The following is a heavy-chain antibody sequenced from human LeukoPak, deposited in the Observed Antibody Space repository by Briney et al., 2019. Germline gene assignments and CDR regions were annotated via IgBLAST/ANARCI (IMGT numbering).Heavy chain of an antibody. Sequence: GGSLRLSCAASGFTFSSYAMHWVRQAPGKGLEWVAVISYDGSNKYYADSVKGRFTISRDNSMNTLYLQMNSLRAEDTAVYYCARVFHDYGDYWGQGTLVTVSS. CDR3: ARVFHDYGDY. CDR1: GFTFSSYA. V-gene: IGHV3-30-3*01. J-gene: IGHJ4*02. D-gene: IGHD4-17*01. CDR2: ISYDGSNK.